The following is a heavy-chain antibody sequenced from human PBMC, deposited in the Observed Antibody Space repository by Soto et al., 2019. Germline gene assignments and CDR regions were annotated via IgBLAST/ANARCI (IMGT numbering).Heavy chain of an antibody. D-gene: IGHD3-3*01. V-gene: IGHV1-2*04. J-gene: IGHJ4*02. CDR3: ARGVYDFWSGHPKGLDY. CDR2: INPKSGGT. CDR1: GYSFTDYH. Sequence: QVQLVQSGAEVKKPGASVKVSCKASGYSFTDYHIHWVRQAPGQGLEWLGRINPKSGGTSTAQKFQGWVTMTTDTSISTASMELTRLTSDDTAIYYCARGVYDFWSGHPKGLDYWGQGTVVTVSS.